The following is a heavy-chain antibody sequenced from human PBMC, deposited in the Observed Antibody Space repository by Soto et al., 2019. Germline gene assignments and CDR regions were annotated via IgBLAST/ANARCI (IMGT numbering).Heavy chain of an antibody. J-gene: IGHJ6*01. CDR3: ARMFRFSYVPANRGMEV. CDR2: ISSDGTKK. CDR1: GFTLSSYS. V-gene: IGHV3-30*04. Sequence: QVQLVESGGGVAQPGRSLRLFCAASGFTLSSYSLHWVRQSPGKGLEWVAAISSDGTKKHYADSVKGRFTISRDNSKNTLSLQLNCLRTEDTAVYYCARMFRFSYVPANRGMEVWGQGTTVTVSS. D-gene: IGHD3-16*01.